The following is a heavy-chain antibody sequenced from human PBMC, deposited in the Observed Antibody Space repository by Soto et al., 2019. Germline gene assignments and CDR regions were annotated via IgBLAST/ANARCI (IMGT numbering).Heavy chain of an antibody. J-gene: IGHJ4*02. Sequence: GASLRLSCAASGFTFSNAWMCCVRQAPGKGLEWVGRIKSKTDGGTTDYAAPVKGRFAISRDDSKNTLYLQMNSLKTEDTAVYYCTTDTYYYDSSGSADDYWGQGTLVTVSS. CDR3: TTDTYYYDSSGSADDY. D-gene: IGHD3-22*01. CDR1: GFTFSNAW. V-gene: IGHV3-15*01. CDR2: IKSKTDGGTT.